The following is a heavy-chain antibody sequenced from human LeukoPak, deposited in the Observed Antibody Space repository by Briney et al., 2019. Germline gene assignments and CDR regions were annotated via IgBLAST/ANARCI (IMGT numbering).Heavy chain of an antibody. Sequence: GASVKVSCKASGYTFTAYYMHWARQAPGQGLEWMGWVNPNNGGTSFSQKFQGRVTMTRDTSINTAYMELSRLTSDDTAVYYCARLAISATSDYWGQGTLVTVSS. D-gene: IGHD3-3*02. J-gene: IGHJ4*02. CDR2: VNPNNGGT. CDR1: GYTFTAYY. CDR3: ARLAISATSDY. V-gene: IGHV1-2*02.